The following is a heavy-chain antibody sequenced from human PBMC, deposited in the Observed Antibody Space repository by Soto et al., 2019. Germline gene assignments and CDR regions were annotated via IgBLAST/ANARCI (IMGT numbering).Heavy chain of an antibody. Sequence: GGSLRLSCAASGFTVNSHPMTWVRQVPGKGLEWVSVIHYDDSTYYADSVKARFTISRDNSKNTLYLQMNTLRVEDTAVYYCARSVSGPYPNTLDSWGQGTLVTVSS. CDR1: GFTVNSHP. CDR2: IHYDDST. CDR3: ARSVSGPYPNTLDS. V-gene: IGHV3-66*01. J-gene: IGHJ4*02.